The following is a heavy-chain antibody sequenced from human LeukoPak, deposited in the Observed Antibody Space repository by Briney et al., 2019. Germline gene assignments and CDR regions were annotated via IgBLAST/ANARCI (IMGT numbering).Heavy chain of an antibody. CDR1: GFTFSDCW. D-gene: IGHD5-24*01. V-gene: IGHV3-7*01. Sequence: GGSLRLSCAASGFTFSDCWMTWVRQAPGKGLEWVANINDDGKTTNHVDSVKGRFTISRDNARNLLYLQMNSLRADDTAVYYCTRDDGYNRFYIWGQGTMVSVSS. CDR3: TRDDGYNRFYI. J-gene: IGHJ3*02. CDR2: INDDGKTT.